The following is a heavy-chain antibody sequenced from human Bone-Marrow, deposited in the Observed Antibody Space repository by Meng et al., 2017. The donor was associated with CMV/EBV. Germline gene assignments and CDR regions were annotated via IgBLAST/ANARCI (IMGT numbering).Heavy chain of an antibody. J-gene: IGHJ4*02. V-gene: IGHV3-48*03. Sequence: GGSLRLSCAASGFTFSSYEMNWVRQAPGKGLEWVSYISSSGSTIYYADSVKGRFTISRDNAKNSLYLQMNSLRAEDTAVYYCARDQNGYDLFDYWGQGTLVTVSS. D-gene: IGHD5-12*01. CDR1: GFTFSSYE. CDR3: ARDQNGYDLFDY. CDR2: ISSSGSTI.